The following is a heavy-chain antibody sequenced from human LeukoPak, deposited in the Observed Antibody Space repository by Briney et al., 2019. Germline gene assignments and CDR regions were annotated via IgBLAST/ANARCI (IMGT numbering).Heavy chain of an antibody. CDR3: AKDLGRYRNNYFDY. J-gene: IGHJ4*02. CDR1: GFTFNRYP. V-gene: IGHV3-23*01. Sequence: GGSLRLSCAASGFTFNRYPMMCLPDAPEKGLVGVVTISGSGGGTYYADSVKARFTSSRDDSKNTLYLQMNRLRAEDTDVYYCAKDLGRYRNNYFDYWGQGPLATVSS. CDR2: ISGSGGGT. D-gene: IGHD1-26*01.